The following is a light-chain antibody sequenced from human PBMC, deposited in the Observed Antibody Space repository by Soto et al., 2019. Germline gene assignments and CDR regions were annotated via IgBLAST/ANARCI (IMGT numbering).Light chain of an antibody. J-gene: IGKJ3*01. V-gene: IGKV1-39*01. CDR2: AAS. CDR1: QNIDKY. Sequence: DILLTQSPASLYASVGDRVTMTCQASQNIDKYLNWYQQQPGKAPKFLISAASSLQGGVPSRFSGSRSGTDFTLTINNLQPEELATYFCQQTFRNPRTFGPGT. CDR3: QQTFRNPRT.